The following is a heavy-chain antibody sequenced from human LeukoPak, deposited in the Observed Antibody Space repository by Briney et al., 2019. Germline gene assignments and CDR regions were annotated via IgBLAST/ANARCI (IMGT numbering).Heavy chain of an antibody. J-gene: IGHJ3*02. D-gene: IGHD4-17*01. Sequence: PGGSLRLSCAASGFTFDDYAMHWVRHAPGKGLEWVSGISWNSGSIGYADSVKGRFTISRDNAKNSLYLQMNSLRAEDTALYYCAKDMAMTTVTSGAFDIWGQGTMVTVSS. CDR3: AKDMAMTTVTSGAFDI. CDR2: ISWNSGSI. CDR1: GFTFDDYA. V-gene: IGHV3-9*01.